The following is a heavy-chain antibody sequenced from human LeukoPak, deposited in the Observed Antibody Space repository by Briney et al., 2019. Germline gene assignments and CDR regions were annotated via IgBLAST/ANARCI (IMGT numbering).Heavy chain of an antibody. CDR2: IYYSGST. CDR3: ARAHMITSYYYYYYMDV. CDR1: GGSISSSSYY. D-gene: IGHD3-16*01. J-gene: IGHJ6*03. Sequence: PSETLSLTCTVSGGSISSSSYYWGWIRQPPGKVLEWIGSIYYSGSTYYNPSLKSRVTISVDTSKNQFSLKLSSVTAADTAVYYCARAHMITSYYYYYYMDVWGKGTTVTVSS. V-gene: IGHV4-39*07.